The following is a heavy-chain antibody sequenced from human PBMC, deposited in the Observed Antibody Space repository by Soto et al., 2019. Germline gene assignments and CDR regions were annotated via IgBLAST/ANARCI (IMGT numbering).Heavy chain of an antibody. CDR2: IYYSGST. Sequence: QLQLQESGPGLVKPSETLSLTCTVSGGSISSSSYYWGWIRQPPGKGLEWIGSIYYSGSTYYNPSLKSRVPVSVDTSKNQFSLKRSSVTAADTAVYYCAGTYYYGSGSYGDDAFDIWGQGTMVTVSS. CDR1: GGSISSSSYY. J-gene: IGHJ3*02. CDR3: AGTYYYGSGSYGDDAFDI. D-gene: IGHD3-10*01. V-gene: IGHV4-39*01.